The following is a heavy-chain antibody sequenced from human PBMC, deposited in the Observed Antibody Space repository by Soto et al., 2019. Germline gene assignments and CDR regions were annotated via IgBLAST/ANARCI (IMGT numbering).Heavy chain of an antibody. CDR3: TRGWFGEFVYYFAY. CDR2: ISPYNGNT. CDR1: GYTFTTYG. J-gene: IGHJ4*02. D-gene: IGHD3-10*01. Sequence: QVQLVQSGAEVKKPGASVKVSCKTSGYTFTTYGISWVRQAPGQGLEWRGWISPYNGNTKYAQKLQGRVTMTAHTSPSTAYMDLRSLTADATAVYYWTRGWFGEFVYYFAYWGQGTLVTVSS. V-gene: IGHV1-18*01.